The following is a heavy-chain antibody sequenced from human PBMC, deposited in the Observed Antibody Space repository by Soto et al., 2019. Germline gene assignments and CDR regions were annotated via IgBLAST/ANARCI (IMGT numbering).Heavy chain of an antibody. CDR1: GFTVSNYW. CDR2: ISGDGSST. V-gene: IGHV3-74*01. D-gene: IGHD3-3*01. CDR3: ARDPRDYNSAGEVY. J-gene: IGHJ4*02. Sequence: VQLVESGGGLVPPGGSLRLSCAVSGFTVSNYWMHWVRQAPGKGLMWIARISGDGSSTTYADSVKGRFTISRENAKNTLYLQMNSLRAEDTAVYYCARDPRDYNSAGEVYWGQGTPVTVSS.